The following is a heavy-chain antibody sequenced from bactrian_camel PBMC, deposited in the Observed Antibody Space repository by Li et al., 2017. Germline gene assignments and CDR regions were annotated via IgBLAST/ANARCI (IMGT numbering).Heavy chain of an antibody. CDR1: GYTFSSCC. V-gene: IGHV3S26*01. CDR3: AAEGWGPVMSTMGRTTFGN. CDR2: TIDGTGRT. Sequence: HVQLVESGGGSGQAGGSLRLSCIASGYTFSSCCMGWFRQSPGREREVIATIDGTGRTSYADSVKGRFAISRDNVTGILQLQMNSLKPEDTAMYYCAAEGWGPVMSTMGRTTFGNWGQGTQVTVS. D-gene: IGHD3*01. J-gene: IGHJ6*01.